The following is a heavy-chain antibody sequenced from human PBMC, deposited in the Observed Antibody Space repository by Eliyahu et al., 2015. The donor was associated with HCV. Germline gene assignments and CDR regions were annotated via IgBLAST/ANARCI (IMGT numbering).Heavy chain of an antibody. D-gene: IGHD1-26*01. Sequence: EEQLLESGGGLVQPGGSLRLSCAASGFTFSSYAMTWVRQAPGKGLEWVSEISGTAARTYYADSAEGRFTISRDNSKNMVYLQMNSLRAEDTAIYYCAKDSGVGASFDCWGQGTLVIVSS. V-gene: IGHV3-23*01. CDR3: AKDSGVGASFDC. J-gene: IGHJ4*02. CDR1: GFTFSSYA. CDR2: ISGTAART.